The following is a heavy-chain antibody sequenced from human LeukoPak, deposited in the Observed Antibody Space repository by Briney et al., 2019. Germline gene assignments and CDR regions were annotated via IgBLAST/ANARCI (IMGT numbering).Heavy chain of an antibody. J-gene: IGHJ3*02. V-gene: IGHV4-31*03. CDR2: IYYSGST. CDR1: GGSISSGVYY. D-gene: IGHD5-12*01. Sequence: PSETLSLTCTVSGGSISSGVYYWSWIRQHPGKGLEWIGYIYYSGSTYYNPSLKSRVTISVDTSKNQFSLKLSSVTAADTAVYYCARLRGGAFDIWGQGTMVTVSS. CDR3: ARLRGGAFDI.